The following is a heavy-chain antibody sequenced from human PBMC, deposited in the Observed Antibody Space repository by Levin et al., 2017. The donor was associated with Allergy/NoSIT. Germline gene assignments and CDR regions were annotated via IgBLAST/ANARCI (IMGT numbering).Heavy chain of an antibody. CDR3: ARDLTRLGAFDI. Sequence: ASVKVSCKASGGTFSSYAISWVRQAPGQGLEWMGGIIPIFGTANYAQKFQGRVTITADESTSTAYMELSSLRSEDTAVYYCARDLTRLGAFDIWGQGTMVTVSS. J-gene: IGHJ3*02. CDR1: GGTFSSYA. D-gene: IGHD3-16*01. V-gene: IGHV1-69*13. CDR2: IIPIFGTA.